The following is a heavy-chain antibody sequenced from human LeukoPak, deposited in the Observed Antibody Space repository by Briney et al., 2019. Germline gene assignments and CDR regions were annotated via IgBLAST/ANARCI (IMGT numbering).Heavy chain of an antibody. CDR3: AKAGMSMYYYDSSGYYAFDY. Sequence: GGSLRLSCAASGFTFSSYAMSWVRQAPGKGLEWVSAISGSGGSTYYADSVKGRFTIPRDNSKNTLYLQMSSLRAEDTAVYYCAKAGMSMYYYDSSGYYAFDYWGQGTLVTVSS. D-gene: IGHD3-22*01. CDR1: GFTFSSYA. CDR2: ISGSGGST. V-gene: IGHV3-23*01. J-gene: IGHJ4*02.